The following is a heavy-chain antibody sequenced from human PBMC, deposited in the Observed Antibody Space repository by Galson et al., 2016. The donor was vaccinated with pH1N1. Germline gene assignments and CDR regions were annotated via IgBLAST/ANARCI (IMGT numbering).Heavy chain of an antibody. CDR1: GRSISRTGHF. CDR3: ARARIQLWLGIDC. CDR2: IYANGNT. D-gene: IGHD5-18*01. J-gene: IGHJ4*02. Sequence: TLSLTCTVSGRSISRTGHFWTWIRQPAGKGLEWIGRIYANGNTTYNPSLKSRVTILLDTSQNQFSLKLSSVTAADTAVYYCARARIQLWLGIDCWGQGTLVTVSS. V-gene: IGHV4-61*02.